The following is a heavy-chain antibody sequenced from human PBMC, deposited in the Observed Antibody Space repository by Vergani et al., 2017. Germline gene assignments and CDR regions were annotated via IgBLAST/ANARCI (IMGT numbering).Heavy chain of an antibody. CDR1: GGTISSYY. V-gene: IGHV4-59*01. J-gene: IGHJ3*02. CDR3: ARTFESVVVPAAIELNAFDI. CDR2: IYYSGST. D-gene: IGHD2-2*02. Sequence: QVQLQESGPGLVKPSETLSLTCTVSGGTISSYYWSWIRQPPGKGLEWIGYIYYSGSTNYNPYLKSRVTISVDTTKNQFSLMLSSWTAADTAVYYCARTFESVVVPAAIELNAFDIWGQGTMVTVSS.